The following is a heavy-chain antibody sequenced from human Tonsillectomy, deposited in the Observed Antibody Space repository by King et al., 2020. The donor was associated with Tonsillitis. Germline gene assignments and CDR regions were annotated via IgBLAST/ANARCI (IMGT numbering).Heavy chain of an antibody. D-gene: IGHD4-17*01. Sequence: QLVQSGGGLVQPGGSLRLSCAASAFTFSDFWMSWVRQAPGKGLEWVANINEDGSEWYYVDSVKGRFTISRDNAKNSLFLQMNSLRVEDTAVYFCARGHYGDYDWGQGTLVTVSS. CDR1: AFTFSDFW. CDR2: INEDGSEW. CDR3: ARGHYGDYD. J-gene: IGHJ4*02. V-gene: IGHV3-7*01.